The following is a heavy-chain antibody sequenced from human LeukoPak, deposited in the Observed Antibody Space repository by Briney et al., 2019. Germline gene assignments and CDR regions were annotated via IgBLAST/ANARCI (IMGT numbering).Heavy chain of an antibody. CDR1: GDSITSDY. V-gene: IGHV4-59*08. D-gene: IGHD2-21*01. CDR3: ARLDCISNTCYNY. Sequence: SETLSLTCIVSGDSITSDYWSWIRQSPGKGLEWIGYINYSGSSEYNPSLKSRVTISVDRSKKQVSLKMTSVTAADTAVYYCARLDCISNTCYNYWALGALVTVSS. J-gene: IGHJ4*02. CDR2: INYSGSS.